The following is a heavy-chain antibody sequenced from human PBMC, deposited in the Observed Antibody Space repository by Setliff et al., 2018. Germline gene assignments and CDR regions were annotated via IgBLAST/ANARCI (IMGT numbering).Heavy chain of an antibody. CDR1: GFTFNTYW. V-gene: IGHV3-7*03. Sequence: GGSLRLSCSASGFTFNTYWMNWVRQVPGKGLEWVASVNQGGADKYYLDSVKGRFRISRDNAKSSLSLEMNSLRVEDTAIYYCARALPTGYSRNRHHGFDLWGQGTMVTVSS. J-gene: IGHJ3*01. CDR3: ARALPTGYSRNRHHGFDL. D-gene: IGHD5-18*01. CDR2: VNQGGADK.